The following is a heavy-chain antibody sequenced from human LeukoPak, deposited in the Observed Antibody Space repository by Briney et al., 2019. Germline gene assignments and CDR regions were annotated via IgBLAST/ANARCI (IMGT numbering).Heavy chain of an antibody. Sequence: SETLSLTCAVYGGSFSGYYWSWIRQPPGKGLEWIGEINHSGSTNYNPSLKSRVTISVDTSKNQFSLKLSSVTAADTAVYYCARGFGDPFDYWGQGTLVTVSS. J-gene: IGHJ4*02. CDR1: GGSFSGYY. CDR3: ARGFGDPFDY. CDR2: INHSGST. V-gene: IGHV4-34*01. D-gene: IGHD4-17*01.